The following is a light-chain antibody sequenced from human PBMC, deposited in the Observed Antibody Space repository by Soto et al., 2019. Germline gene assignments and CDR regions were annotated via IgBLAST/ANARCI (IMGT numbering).Light chain of an antibody. CDR2: EVT. Sequence: QSALTQPPSASGSPGQSVTISCTGTSSDVGAYNYVSWYQQHPGKAPKLMIYEVTNRPSGVPDRFSASKSGNTASLTVSGLQAEDEADYFCSSYACFNNFVFGTGTKLTVL. V-gene: IGLV2-8*01. CDR1: SSDVGAYNY. CDR3: SSYACFNNFV. J-gene: IGLJ1*01.